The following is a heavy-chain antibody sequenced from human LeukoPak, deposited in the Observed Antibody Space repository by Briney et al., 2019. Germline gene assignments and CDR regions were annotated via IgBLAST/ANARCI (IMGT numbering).Heavy chain of an antibody. CDR2: INGDGRET. Sequence: PGGSLRLSCVVSGFTFSTYWMHWVRQAPGKGPVWVSRINGDGRETTYGDSVKGRFTISRDNAKNTLFLQMNSLRAEDTAVFYCARGGPGAYFDYWGQGTLVTVSS. D-gene: IGHD1-14*01. J-gene: IGHJ4*02. CDR3: ARGGPGAYFDY. CDR1: GFTFSTYW. V-gene: IGHV3-74*01.